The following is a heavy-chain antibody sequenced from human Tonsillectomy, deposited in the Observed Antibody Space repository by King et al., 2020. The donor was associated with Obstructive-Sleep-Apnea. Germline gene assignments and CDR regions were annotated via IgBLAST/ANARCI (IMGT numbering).Heavy chain of an antibody. J-gene: IGHJ4*02. CDR2: INTDVSNT. CDR3: ARESVYSGSYYFDY. Sequence: VQLVESGGGLVQPGGSLRLSCAASGFTFSSYWMHWVRQAPGKGLVWVSRINTDVSNTNCADSVKGRFTISRDNAKNTLYLQMNSLRAEDTAVYYCARESVYSGSYYFDYWGQGTLVTVSS. D-gene: IGHD1-26*01. CDR1: GFTFSSYW. V-gene: IGHV3-74*01.